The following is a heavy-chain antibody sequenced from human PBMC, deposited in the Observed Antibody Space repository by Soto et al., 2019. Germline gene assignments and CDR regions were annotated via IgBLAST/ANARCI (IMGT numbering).Heavy chain of an antibody. D-gene: IGHD6-13*01. CDR3: ARTLAAGKYYYGMDV. CDR2: INAGNGNT. CDR1: GYTFTSYA. Sequence: ASVKVSCKASGYTFTSYAMHWVRQAPGQRLEWMGWINAGNGNTKYSQKFQGRVTITRDTSASTAYLQWSSLKASDTAMYYCARTLAAGKYYYGMDVRGQGTTVTVSS. J-gene: IGHJ6*02. V-gene: IGHV1-3*01.